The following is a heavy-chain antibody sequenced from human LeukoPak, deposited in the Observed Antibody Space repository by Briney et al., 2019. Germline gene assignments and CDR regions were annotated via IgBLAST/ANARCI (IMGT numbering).Heavy chain of an antibody. D-gene: IGHD3-3*01. CDR3: ARVYYDFWSRYWYFDL. CDR1: GVSVSSGSYY. CDR2: IYYSGST. Sequence: SETLSLTCTVSGVSVSSGSYYWSWIRQPPGKGLEWIGYIYYSGSTNYNPSLKSRVTISVDTSKNQFSLKLSSVAAADTAVYYCARVYYDFWSRYWYFDLWGRGTLVTVSS. V-gene: IGHV4-61*01. J-gene: IGHJ2*01.